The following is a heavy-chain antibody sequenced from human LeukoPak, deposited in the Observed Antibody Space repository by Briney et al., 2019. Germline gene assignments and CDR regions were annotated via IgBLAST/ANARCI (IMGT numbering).Heavy chain of an antibody. CDR2: INHSGST. CDR1: GGSFSGYY. Sequence: PSETLSLTCAVYGGSFSGYYWSWIRQPPGEGLEWIGEINHSGSTNYNPSLKSRVTISVDTSKNQFSLKLSSVTAADTAVYYCARHSSGWYRSYWGQGTLVTVSS. J-gene: IGHJ4*02. CDR3: ARHSSGWYRSY. V-gene: IGHV4-34*01. D-gene: IGHD6-19*01.